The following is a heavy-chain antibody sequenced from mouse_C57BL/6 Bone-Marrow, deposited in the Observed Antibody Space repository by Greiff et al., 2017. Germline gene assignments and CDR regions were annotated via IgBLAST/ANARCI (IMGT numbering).Heavy chain of an antibody. Sequence: EVQLQQSGPELVKPGASVKIPCKASGYTFTDYNMDWVKQSHGKSLEWIGDINPNNGGTIYNQKFKGKATLTVDKSSSTAYMELRSLTSEDTAVYYCARNEDYYGSIPLAYWGQGTLVTVSA. V-gene: IGHV1-18*01. CDR2: INPNNGGT. CDR1: GYTFTDYN. CDR3: ARNEDYYGSIPLAY. J-gene: IGHJ3*01. D-gene: IGHD1-1*01.